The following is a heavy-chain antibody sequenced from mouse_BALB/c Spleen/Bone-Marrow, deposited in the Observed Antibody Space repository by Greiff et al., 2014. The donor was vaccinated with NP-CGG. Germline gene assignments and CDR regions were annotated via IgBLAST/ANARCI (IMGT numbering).Heavy chain of an antibody. CDR1: GYTFTSFY. CDR2: IYPGNIST. Sequence: LQESGPELMKPGASVRISCKASGYTFTSFYIHWVKQRPGQGLQWIGWIYPGNISTKYNEKFKDKATLTADKSSSTAYMQLSSLTSEDSAVYFCAREGGTNCAMDYWGQGTSVTVSS. CDR3: AREGGTNCAMDY. J-gene: IGHJ4*01. V-gene: IGHV1S56*01. D-gene: IGHD3-3*01.